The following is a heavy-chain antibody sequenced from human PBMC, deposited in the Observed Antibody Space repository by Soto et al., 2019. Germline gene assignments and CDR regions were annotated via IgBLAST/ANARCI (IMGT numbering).Heavy chain of an antibody. D-gene: IGHD2-15*01. J-gene: IGHJ3*02. CDR2: IIPIFGTA. V-gene: IGHV1-69*05. Sequence: QVQLVQSGAEVKKPGSSVKVSCKASGGTFSSYAISWVRQAPGQGLEWMGGIIPIFGTATYAQKFQGRVTKAWDDATSTAYMEMSSLRSTDTAVYYCAREGPGNCSGGSCHEALHIWRQGTMLTVSS. CDR1: GGTFSSYA. CDR3: AREGPGNCSGGSCHEALHI.